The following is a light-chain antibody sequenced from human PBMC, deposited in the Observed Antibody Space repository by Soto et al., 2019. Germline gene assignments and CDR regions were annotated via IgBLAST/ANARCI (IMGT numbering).Light chain of an antibody. V-gene: IGKV3-20*01. CDR2: GAS. Sequence: EIVLTQSPGTLSLSPGERATLSCRASQSVSSSDLAWYQQKPGQAPRLRIYGASSRATGVPDRFSGSGSGTDFTLTIISLEPEDFAVYYCQQYGSSPYAFGQGTKLEIK. CDR3: QQYGSSPYA. J-gene: IGKJ2*01. CDR1: QSVSSSD.